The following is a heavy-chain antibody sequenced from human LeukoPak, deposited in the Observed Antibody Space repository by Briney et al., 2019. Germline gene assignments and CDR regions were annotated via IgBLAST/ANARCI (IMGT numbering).Heavy chain of an antibody. CDR3: ARGLYGSGSYYRSPTRFDY. CDR2: IYSSGIT. CDR1: GVSISNSGFQ. J-gene: IGHJ4*02. V-gene: IGHV4-39*07. Sequence: SETLSLTCNVSGVSISNSGFQWGWIRQPPGKGLEWIGIIYSSGITFYNPSLRSRVTISVDTSKNQFSLRLSSVTAADTAVYYCARGLYGSGSYYRSPTRFDYWGQGTLVTVSS. D-gene: IGHD3-10*01.